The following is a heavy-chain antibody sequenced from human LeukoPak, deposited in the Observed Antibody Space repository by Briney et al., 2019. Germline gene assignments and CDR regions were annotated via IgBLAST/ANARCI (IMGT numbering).Heavy chain of an antibody. V-gene: IGHV5-51*01. D-gene: IGHD3-10*01. CDR2: IYPGDSDT. CDR1: GYSFTSYW. J-gene: IGHJ4*02. Sequence: GESLKISCKGSGYSFTSYWIGWVRQMPGKGLEWMGIIYPGDSDTRYSPSFQGQVTISANKSISTAYLQWSSLKASDTAMYYCARYVRVRGVPTFEIDYWGQGTLVTVSS. CDR3: ARYVRVRGVPTFEIDY.